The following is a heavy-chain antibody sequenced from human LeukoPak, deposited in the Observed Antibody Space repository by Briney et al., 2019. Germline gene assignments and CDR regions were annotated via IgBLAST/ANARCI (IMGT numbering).Heavy chain of an antibody. D-gene: IGHD6-6*01. CDR3: AREFGSSPSSDAFDI. J-gene: IGHJ3*02. V-gene: IGHV1-46*01. CDR1: GYTFTSYY. CDR2: INPSGGST. Sequence: ASVKVSCKASGYTFTSYYMHWVRQAPGQGLEWMGIINPSGGSTSYAQKFQGRVTMTRDTSTSTVYMELSSLRSEDTAVYYCAREFGSSPSSDAFDIWGQGTMVTVSS.